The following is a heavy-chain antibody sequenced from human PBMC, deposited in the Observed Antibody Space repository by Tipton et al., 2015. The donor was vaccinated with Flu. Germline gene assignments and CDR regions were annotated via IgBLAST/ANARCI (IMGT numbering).Heavy chain of an antibody. CDR3: ARGLYDFWSCYPPSYGMDV. CDR2: VHRGGSP. V-gene: IGHV4-38-2*02. D-gene: IGHD3-3*01. Sequence: GEALGSNYFWGWIRQPPGKGLEWIGNVHRGGSPYYNPSLRSRVTMSVDTSKNQFYLRLSSVTAADTAVYYCARGLYDFWSCYPPSYGMDVWGQGTTVTVSS. J-gene: IGHJ6*02. CDR1: GEALGSNYF.